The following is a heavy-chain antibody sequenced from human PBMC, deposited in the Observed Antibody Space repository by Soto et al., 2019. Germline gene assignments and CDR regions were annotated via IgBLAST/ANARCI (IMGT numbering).Heavy chain of an antibody. J-gene: IGHJ3*02. CDR1: GYTFTSYA. V-gene: IGHV1-3*01. D-gene: IGHD3-22*01. Sequence: QVQLVQSGAEVKKPGASVKVSCKASGYTFTSYAMHWVRQAPGQRLEWMGWINAGNGNTKYSQKFQGRVTITRDTSASTAYMELSSLRSEDTAVYYCARGRHYYYDSSGYYDGAFDICGQGTMVTVSS. CDR2: INAGNGNT. CDR3: ARGRHYYYDSSGYYDGAFDI.